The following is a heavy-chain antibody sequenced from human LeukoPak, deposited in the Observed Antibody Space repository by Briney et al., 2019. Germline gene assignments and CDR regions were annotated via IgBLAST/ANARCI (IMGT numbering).Heavy chain of an antibody. CDR1: GFTLTSSA. D-gene: IGHD2-15*01. J-gene: IGHJ4*02. V-gene: IGHV1-58*02. CDR2: IVVGSGNT. CDR3: AAVALYCSGGSCKTFDY. Sequence: ASVKVSCKASGFTLTSSAMQWVRQARGQRLEWIGWIVVGSGNTNYAQKFQERVTITRDMSTSTAYMELSSLRSEDTAVYYCAAVALYCSGGSCKTFDYWGQGTLVTVSS.